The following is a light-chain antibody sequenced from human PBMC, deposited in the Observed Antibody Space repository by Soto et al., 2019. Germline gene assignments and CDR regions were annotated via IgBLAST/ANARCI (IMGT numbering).Light chain of an antibody. CDR3: QQSYSAPRT. J-gene: IGKJ4*01. Sequence: DIQMTQSPSSVSASVGDGVTITCRASQGINRWLAWYQQKLGKAPKLLIFDASSLQSGVPSRFSGSGSGTLFTLTISDLQPEDFATYYCQQSYSAPRTFGGGTKVDIK. CDR2: DAS. V-gene: IGKV1-12*01. CDR1: QGINRW.